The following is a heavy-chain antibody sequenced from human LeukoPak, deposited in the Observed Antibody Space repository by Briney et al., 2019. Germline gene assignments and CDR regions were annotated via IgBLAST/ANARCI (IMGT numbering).Heavy chain of an antibody. CDR3: ARGYDFWSGYYIGGVDY. Sequence: GASVKVSCKASGYTFTGYYMHWVRQAPGQGLEWMGIINPSGGSTSYAQKFQGRVTMTRDMSTSTVYMELSSLRSEDTAVYYCARGYDFWSGYYIGGVDYWGQGTLVTVSS. D-gene: IGHD3-3*01. V-gene: IGHV1-46*01. CDR1: GYTFTGYY. CDR2: INPSGGST. J-gene: IGHJ4*01.